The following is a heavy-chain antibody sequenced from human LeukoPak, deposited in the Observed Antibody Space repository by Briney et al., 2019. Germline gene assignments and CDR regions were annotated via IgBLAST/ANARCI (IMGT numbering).Heavy chain of an antibody. Sequence: SETLSLTCTVSGGSISSSNYYWGWIRQPPGKGLEWIGSIYYSGSTYYNPSLKSRVTISVDTSKNQFSLKLSSVTAADTAVYYCARTNGDLYFDYWGQGTLVTVSS. V-gene: IGHV4-39*01. CDR1: GGSISSSNYY. J-gene: IGHJ4*02. CDR2: IYYSGST. D-gene: IGHD4-17*01. CDR3: ARTNGDLYFDY.